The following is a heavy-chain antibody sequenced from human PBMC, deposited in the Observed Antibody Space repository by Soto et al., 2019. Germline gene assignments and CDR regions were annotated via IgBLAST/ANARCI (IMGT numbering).Heavy chain of an antibody. CDR2: IYWNDVK. V-gene: IGHV2-5*01. D-gene: IGHD6-25*01. Sequence: SRPTLVNPTQTLTLTCTFSGFSLSTSGVGVGWIRQPPGKALEWLALIYWNDVKRYSPSLKSRLTITKDTPKNQVALTMTNMDPGDTATFYCAQRRYSSGGFNVFDFWVKGTLVPGSS. CDR3: AQRRYSSGGFNVFDF. J-gene: IGHJ3*01. CDR1: GFSLSTSGVG.